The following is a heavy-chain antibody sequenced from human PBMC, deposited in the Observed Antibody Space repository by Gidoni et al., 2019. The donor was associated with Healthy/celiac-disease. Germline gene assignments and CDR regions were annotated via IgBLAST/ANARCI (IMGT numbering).Heavy chain of an antibody. CDR2: ISYDGSNK. CDR3: AKDSGYCSSTSCHNWFDP. D-gene: IGHD2-2*01. V-gene: IGHV3-30*18. J-gene: IGHJ5*02. CDR1: GFPFSSYG. Sequence: QVQLVESGGGVVQPGRSLRLSCAASGFPFSSYGMHWVRQAPGKGLEWVAVISYDGSNKYYADSVKGRFTISRDNSKNTLYLQMNSLRAEDTAVYYCAKDSGYCSSTSCHNWFDPWGQGTLVTVSS.